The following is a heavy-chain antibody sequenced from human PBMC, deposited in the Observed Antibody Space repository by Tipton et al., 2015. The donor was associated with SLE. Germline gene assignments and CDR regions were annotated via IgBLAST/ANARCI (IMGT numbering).Heavy chain of an antibody. CDR1: GGSISSYY. CDR3: AKDLQQWLGADAFDI. J-gene: IGHJ3*02. Sequence: TLSLTCTVSGGSISSYYWSWIRQPPGKGLEWIGYIYYSGSTNYNPSLKSRVTISVDTSKNQFSLKLSSVTAADTAVYYCAKDLQQWLGADAFDIWGQGTMVTVSS. V-gene: IGHV4-59*01. CDR2: IYYSGST. D-gene: IGHD6-19*01.